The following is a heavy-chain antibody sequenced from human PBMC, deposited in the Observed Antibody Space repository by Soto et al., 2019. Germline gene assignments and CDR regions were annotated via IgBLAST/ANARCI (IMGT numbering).Heavy chain of an antibody. CDR3: ARYAAEVTTFFDQ. Sequence: GGSLRLSCAASGFTFSSYWMSWVRQAPGKGLEWVANIKQDGSEKYYVDSGKGRFTISRDNAKKSLYLEMHSLRAEDTAMYYCARYAAEVTTFFDQWGQGTLVTVSS. D-gene: IGHD4-17*01. J-gene: IGHJ4*02. CDR1: GFTFSSYW. CDR2: IKQDGSEK. V-gene: IGHV3-7*01.